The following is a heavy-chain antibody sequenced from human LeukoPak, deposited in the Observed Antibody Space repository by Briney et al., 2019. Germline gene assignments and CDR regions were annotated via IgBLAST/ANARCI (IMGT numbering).Heavy chain of an antibody. V-gene: IGHV6-1*01. CDR3: ARGTNDYADPVFDS. J-gene: IGHJ4*02. CDR1: GDTVSSSSAA. D-gene: IGHD4-17*01. Sequence: SQTLSLTCAISGDTVSSSSAAWNWIRQSPSRGLEWLGRTYYRSKWYHDYATSVKSRMTINPDTSKNQVSLQLKSVIPEDTAVYYCARGTNDYADPVFDSWGQGTLVTVSS. CDR2: TYYRSKWYH.